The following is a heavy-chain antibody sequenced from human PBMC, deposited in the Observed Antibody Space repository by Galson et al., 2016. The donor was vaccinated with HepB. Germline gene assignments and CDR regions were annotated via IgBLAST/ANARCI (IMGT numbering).Heavy chain of an antibody. CDR3: ARRWKEMATITEAFDI. CDR1: GFTVSSNY. Sequence: SLRLSCAASGFTVSSNYMSWVRKAPGKGLEWVSLIYSGGRTYYADSVKGRFTISRDNSKNTVYLQMNTLRAEDKAVYYCARRWKEMATITEAFDIWGQGTMVTVSS. D-gene: IGHD5-24*01. J-gene: IGHJ3*02. V-gene: IGHV3-53*01. CDR2: IYSGGRT.